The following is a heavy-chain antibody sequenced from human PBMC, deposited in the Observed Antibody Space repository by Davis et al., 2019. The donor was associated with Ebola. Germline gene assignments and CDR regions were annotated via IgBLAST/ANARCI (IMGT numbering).Heavy chain of an antibody. J-gene: IGHJ4*02. CDR1: GFTFSSNV. CDR3: AKEGPGTTFTTTFDY. Sequence: GESLKISCEASGFTFSSNVMTWVRQAPGKGLEWVSTISDNGGSTHYADSVRGRFTVSRDNPKNKLYLQMNSLRVEDTAIYYCAKEGPGTTFTTTFDYWGQGSLVTVSS. V-gene: IGHV3-23*01. CDR2: ISDNGGST. D-gene: IGHD4-17*01.